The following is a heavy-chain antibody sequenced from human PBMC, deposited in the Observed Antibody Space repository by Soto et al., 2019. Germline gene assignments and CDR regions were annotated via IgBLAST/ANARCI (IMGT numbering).Heavy chain of an antibody. V-gene: IGHV3-30-3*01. J-gene: IGHJ6*02. Sequence: QVQLVESGGGVVQPGRSLRLSCAASGFTFSSYAMHWVRQAPGKGLEWVAVISYDGSNKYYADSVKGRFTISRDNSKNTLYLQMNSLRAEDTAVYYCARDHMVRGVIAYYYYVMDVWGQGTTVTVSS. CDR3: ARDHMVRGVIAYYYYVMDV. CDR2: ISYDGSNK. D-gene: IGHD3-10*01. CDR1: GFTFSSYA.